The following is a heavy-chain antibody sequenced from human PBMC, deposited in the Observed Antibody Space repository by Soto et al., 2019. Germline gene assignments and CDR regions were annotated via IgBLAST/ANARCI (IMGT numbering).Heavy chain of an antibody. J-gene: IGHJ4*02. Sequence: PGGSLRLSCAASGFTFSSYAMSWVRQAPGKGLEWVSGISGNGGSTYYADSVKGRFTISRDSSKNTVSLEMTSLRAEDTAVYYCAKGGRQWLVTSDFNYCGQAALVTVS. CDR1: GFTFSSYA. D-gene: IGHD6-19*01. V-gene: IGHV3-23*01. CDR3: AKGGRQWLVTSDFNY. CDR2: ISGNGGST.